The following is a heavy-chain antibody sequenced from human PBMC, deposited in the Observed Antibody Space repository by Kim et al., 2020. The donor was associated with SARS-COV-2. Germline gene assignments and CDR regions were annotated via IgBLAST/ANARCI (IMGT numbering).Heavy chain of an antibody. D-gene: IGHD6-13*01. V-gene: IGHV3-11*06. CDR2: ISSSSSYT. J-gene: IGHJ4*02. Sequence: GGSLRLSCAASGFTFSDYYMSWIRQAPGKGLEWVSYISSSSSYTNYADSVKGRFTISRDNAKNSLYLQMNSLRAEDTAVYYCARVWYVSITIDYWGQGTLVTVSS. CDR3: ARVWYVSITIDY. CDR1: GFTFSDYY.